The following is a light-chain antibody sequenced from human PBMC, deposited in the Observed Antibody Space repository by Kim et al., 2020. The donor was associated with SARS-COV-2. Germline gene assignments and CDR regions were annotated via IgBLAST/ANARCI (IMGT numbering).Light chain of an antibody. CDR1: QSVRSSY. CDR2: GAS. V-gene: IGKV3-20*01. Sequence: EIVLTQSPGTLSLSPGERATLSCRASQSVRSSYLAWYQQKPGQAPRLLIYGASSRATGIPDRFSGSGSGTDFTLTISRLEPEDFAVYYCQQYGSSPPYTFGQGTKLGI. J-gene: IGKJ2*01. CDR3: QQYGSSPPYT.